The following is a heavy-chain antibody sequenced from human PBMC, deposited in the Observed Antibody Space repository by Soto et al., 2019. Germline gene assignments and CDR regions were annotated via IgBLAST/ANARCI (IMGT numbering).Heavy chain of an antibody. D-gene: IGHD2-2*01. CDR2: IIPILGIA. V-gene: IGHV1-69*08. J-gene: IGHJ2*01. Sequence: QVQLVQSGAEVKKPGSSVKVSCKASGGTFSSYTISWVRQAPGQGLEWMGRIIPILGIANYAQKFRGRVTITADKSTSTAYMELSSLRSADTAVYYCARDRQWCSSTSCYGYWYFDLWGRGTLVTVSS. CDR3: ARDRQWCSSTSCYGYWYFDL. CDR1: GGTFSSYT.